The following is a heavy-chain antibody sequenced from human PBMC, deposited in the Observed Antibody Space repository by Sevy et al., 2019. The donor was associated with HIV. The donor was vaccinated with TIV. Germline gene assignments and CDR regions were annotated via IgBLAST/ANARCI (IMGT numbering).Heavy chain of an antibody. CDR1: GFTFSSYS. CDR3: ARGNAVVPAAIVLVDV. CDR2: ISSSSSYI. Sequence: GGSLRLSCAASGFTFSSYSMNWVRQAPGKGLEWVSSISSSSSYIYYADSVKGRFTISRDNAKNSLYLQRNSLRAEDTALYYCARGNAVVPAAIVLVDVWGQGTTVTVSS. V-gene: IGHV3-21*01. J-gene: IGHJ6*02. D-gene: IGHD2-2*02.